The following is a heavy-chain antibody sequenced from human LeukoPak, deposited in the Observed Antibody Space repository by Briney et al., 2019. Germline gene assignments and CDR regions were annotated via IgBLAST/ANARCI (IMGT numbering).Heavy chain of an antibody. Sequence: SETLSLTCIVSGGSISSYYWSWIRQPPGKGLEWIGYIYYSGSTSYIPSLKSRVTISVDTSKNQFSLKLSSVTAADTAVYYCARVVVPAAPMNWFDPWGQGTLVTVSS. J-gene: IGHJ5*02. CDR3: ARVVVPAAPMNWFDP. D-gene: IGHD2-2*01. V-gene: IGHV4-59*01. CDR1: GGSISSYY. CDR2: IYYSGST.